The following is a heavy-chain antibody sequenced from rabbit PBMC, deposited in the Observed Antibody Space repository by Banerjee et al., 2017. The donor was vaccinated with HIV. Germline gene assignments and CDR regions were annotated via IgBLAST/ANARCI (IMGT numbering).Heavy chain of an antibody. J-gene: IGHJ4*01. Sequence: QQQLEESGGGLVKPGGTLTLTCKASGIDFSAYYYMCWVRQAPGKGLEWIGYIDPVFGITYFASWVNGRFTISRENSQNTVSLQMNSLTAADTATYFCVRDTWNFNLWGPGTLVTGS. V-gene: IGHV1S43*01. CDR3: VRDTWNFNL. CDR1: GIDFSAYYY. CDR2: IDPVFGIT. D-gene: IGHD3-1*01.